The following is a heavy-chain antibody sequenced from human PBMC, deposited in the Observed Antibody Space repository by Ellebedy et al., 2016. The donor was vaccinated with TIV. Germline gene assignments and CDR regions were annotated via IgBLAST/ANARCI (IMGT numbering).Heavy chain of an antibody. V-gene: IGHV3-15*07. D-gene: IGHD2-15*01. CDR3: VSGYCRGGSCSSGWGH. CDR2: IKSKTDGGTT. J-gene: IGHJ4*02. Sequence: GESLKISCAASGFTFSNAWMNWVRQAPGKGLEWVGRIKSKTDGGTTDYAAPVKGRFTISRDDSKNTLYLQMNSLKTEDTAVYYCVSGYCRGGSCSSGWGHWGQGTLVTVSS. CDR1: GFTFSNAW.